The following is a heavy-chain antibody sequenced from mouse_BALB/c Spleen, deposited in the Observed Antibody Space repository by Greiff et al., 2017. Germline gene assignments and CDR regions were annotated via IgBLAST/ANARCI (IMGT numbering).Heavy chain of an antibody. V-gene: IGHV5-4*02. CDR2: ISDGGSYT. D-gene: IGHD1-1*01. CDR1: GFTFSDYY. CDR3: ARDGNYYGSI. Sequence: VQLKQSGGGLVKPGGSLKLSCAASGFTFSDYYMYWVRQTPEKRLEWVATISDGGSYTYYPDSVKGRFTISRDNAKNNLYLQMSSLKSEDTAMYYCARDGNYYGSIWGQGTLVTVSA. J-gene: IGHJ3*01.